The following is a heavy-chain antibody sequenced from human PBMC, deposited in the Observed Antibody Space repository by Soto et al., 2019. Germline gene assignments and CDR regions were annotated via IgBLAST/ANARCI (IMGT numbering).Heavy chain of an antibody. V-gene: IGHV3-9*01. CDR1: GFTFDDYA. CDR3: AKDNIATVTAVMDV. CDR2: ISWNSGSI. J-gene: IGHJ6*03. Sequence: GGSLRLSCAASGFTFDDYAMHWVWQAPGKGLEWVSGISWNSGSIGYADSVKGRFTISRDNAKNSLYLQMNSLRAEDTALYYCAKDNIATVTAVMDVWGKGTTVTVSS. D-gene: IGHD4-17*01.